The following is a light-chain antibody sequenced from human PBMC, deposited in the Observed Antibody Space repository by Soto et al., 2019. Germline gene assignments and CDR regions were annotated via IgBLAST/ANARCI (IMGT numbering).Light chain of an antibody. Sequence: EIMFTQSPATLSLYPGERATLSCRTSQRVSKYFAWYQQKPGPAPRRLIYDASSRATGIPARFIGRGSGTDFTPTISSLEPEDFAIYYCKQRSNLPITFGQGTRLEIK. V-gene: IGKV3-11*01. CDR2: DAS. CDR3: KQRSNLPIT. J-gene: IGKJ5*01. CDR1: QRVSKY.